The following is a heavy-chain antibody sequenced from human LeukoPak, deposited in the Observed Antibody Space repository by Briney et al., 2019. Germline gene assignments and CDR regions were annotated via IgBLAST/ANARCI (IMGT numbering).Heavy chain of an antibody. CDR2: IHYSGST. D-gene: IGHD6-13*01. Sequence: SETLSLTCTVSGGSISNYYWSWIRQPPGKGLEWIGYIHYSGSTNYNPSLKSRVTISEDTSKNQFSLKLTSVTAADTAVYYCARSSSWYTIDYWGQGTLVTGSS. CDR1: GGSISNYY. CDR3: ARSSSWYTIDY. V-gene: IGHV4-59*01. J-gene: IGHJ4*02.